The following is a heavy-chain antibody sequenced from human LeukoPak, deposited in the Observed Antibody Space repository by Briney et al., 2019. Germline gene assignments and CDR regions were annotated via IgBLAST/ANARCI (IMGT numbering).Heavy chain of an antibody. D-gene: IGHD5-18*01. CDR1: EFSVGSNY. V-gene: IGHV3-66*01. J-gene: IGHJ4*02. CDR2: IYSGGST. Sequence: GGSLRLSCAASEFSVGSNYMTWVRQAPGKGLEWVSLIYSGGSTYYADSVKGRFTISRDNSKNSLYLQMNSLRAEDTAVYYCARRGAETANDYWGQGTLVTVSS. CDR3: ARRGAETANDY.